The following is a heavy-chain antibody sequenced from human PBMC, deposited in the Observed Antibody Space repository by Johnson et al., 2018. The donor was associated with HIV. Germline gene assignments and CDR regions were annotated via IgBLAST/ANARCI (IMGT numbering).Heavy chain of an antibody. CDR3: TTDGYGGYSYGYGAFDI. CDR1: GFTFSDYY. J-gene: IGHJ3*02. CDR2: IRSKAYGGTP. V-gene: IGHV3-15*01. D-gene: IGHD5-18*01. Sequence: VQLVESGGGLVKPGGSLRLSCAASGFTFSDYYLSWIRQAPGKGLEWVGFIRSKAYGGTPEYAVYVKGRFSISRDDPKNTLYLQMNSLKTEDTAVYYCTTDGYGGYSYGYGAFDIWGQGTMVTVSS.